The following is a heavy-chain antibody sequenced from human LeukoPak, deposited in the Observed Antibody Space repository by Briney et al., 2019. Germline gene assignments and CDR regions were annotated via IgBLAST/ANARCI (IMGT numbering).Heavy chain of an antibody. V-gene: IGHV4-34*01. CDR1: GGSFSGYY. CDR2: INHSGST. Sequence: SETLSLTCAVSGGSFSGYYWSWIRQPPGQGLEWIGEINHSGSTNYNPSLKSRVTISVDTSKNQFSLKLSSVTAADTAVYYCARGRITMIVVVTLYYYYYYMDVWGKGTTVTVSS. J-gene: IGHJ6*03. D-gene: IGHD3-22*01. CDR3: ARGRITMIVVVTLYYYYYYMDV.